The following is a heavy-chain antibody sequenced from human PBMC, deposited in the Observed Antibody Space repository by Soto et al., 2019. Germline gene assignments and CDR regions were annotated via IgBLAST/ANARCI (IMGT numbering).Heavy chain of an antibody. CDR1: GGSISSSSYY. V-gene: IGHV4-39*01. D-gene: IGHD6-13*01. CDR3: ARHSRSWYVGWYFDL. J-gene: IGHJ2*01. CDR2: MDYSGST. Sequence: QLQLQESGPGLVKPSETLSLTCTVSGGSISSSSYYWGWIRQPPGKGLEWIGSMDYSGSTYYNPSIQSRVTISVNTSKNQFSLKLSSVTATDTAVYYCARHSRSWYVGWYFDLWGRGTLVTVSS.